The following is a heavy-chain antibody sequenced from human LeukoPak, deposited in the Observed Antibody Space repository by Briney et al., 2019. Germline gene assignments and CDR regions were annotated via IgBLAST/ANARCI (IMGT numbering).Heavy chain of an antibody. CDR1: GGSISSYY. D-gene: IGHD4-23*01. CDR2: IYYSEST. Sequence: SETLSLTCTVSGGSISSYYWSWIRQPPGRRLEWIGYIYYSESTNYNPSLKSRVTISADTSKNQFSLNLSSVTAADTAVYYCARVYGGSQWFFDLWGRGTLVTVSS. J-gene: IGHJ2*01. CDR3: ARVYGGSQWFFDL. V-gene: IGHV4-59*01.